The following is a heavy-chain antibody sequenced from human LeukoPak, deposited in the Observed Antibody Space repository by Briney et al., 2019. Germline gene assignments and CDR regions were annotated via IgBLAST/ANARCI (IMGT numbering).Heavy chain of an antibody. Sequence: PSETLSLTCTASGYSISSGYYWGWLRQPPGKGLEWIGSIYHSGSTYYNPSLKSRVTISVDTSKNQFSLTLSSVTAADTAVYYGARQGRSDYFDYWGQGTLVTVSS. CDR1: GYSISSGYY. V-gene: IGHV4-38-2*02. CDR3: ARQGRSDYFDY. D-gene: IGHD2-15*01. J-gene: IGHJ4*02. CDR2: IYHSGST.